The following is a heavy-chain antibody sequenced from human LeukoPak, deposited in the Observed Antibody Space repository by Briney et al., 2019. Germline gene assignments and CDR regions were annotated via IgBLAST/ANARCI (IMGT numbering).Heavy chain of an antibody. Sequence: GESLKIPCKGSGYGFINYWIGWVRQMPGKGLEWMGIIYPGDSDTRYSPSFQGQVTISADRSISTAYLQWSSLEASDTAMYYCARASRGSPPPYFDYWGQGTLVTVSS. V-gene: IGHV5-51*01. D-gene: IGHD5-24*01. J-gene: IGHJ4*02. CDR3: ARASRGSPPPYFDY. CDR1: GYGFINYW. CDR2: IYPGDSDT.